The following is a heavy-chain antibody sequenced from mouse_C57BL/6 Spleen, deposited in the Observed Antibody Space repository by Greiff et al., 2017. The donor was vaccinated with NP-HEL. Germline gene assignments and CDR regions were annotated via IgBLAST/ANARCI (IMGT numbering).Heavy chain of an antibody. CDR1: GYAFSSYW. D-gene: IGHD2-3*01. J-gene: IGHJ4*01. CDR2: IYPGDSDT. CDR3: ARYDDGGMDY. V-gene: IGHV1-82*01. Sequence: QVQLQQSGPELVKPGASVKISCKASGYAFSSYWMHWVRQRPGKGLEWIGRIYPGDSDTNYNGKFKGKATLTADKSSSTAYMQLSSLTSEDSAVYFCARYDDGGMDYWGQGTSVTVSS.